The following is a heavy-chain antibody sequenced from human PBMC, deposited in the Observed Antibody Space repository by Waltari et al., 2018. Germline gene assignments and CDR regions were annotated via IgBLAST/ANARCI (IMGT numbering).Heavy chain of an antibody. Sequence: EVQLLESGGGLVQPGGSLRLSCAASGFTFSSYAMSWVRQAPGKGVEWGSTNSGGGGGTYYADSVKGRFTIFRDNPKNTLYLQLNSLRAGDTAVYYCAKRPFGVVSDDAVDIWGQGTMVTVSS. J-gene: IGHJ3*02. CDR3: AKRPFGVVSDDAVDI. V-gene: IGHV3-23*01. D-gene: IGHD3-3*01. CDR1: GFTFSSYA. CDR2: NSGGGGGT.